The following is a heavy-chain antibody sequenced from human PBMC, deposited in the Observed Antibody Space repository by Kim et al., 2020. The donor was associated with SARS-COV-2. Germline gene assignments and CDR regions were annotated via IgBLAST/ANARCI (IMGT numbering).Heavy chain of an antibody. J-gene: IGHJ6*02. CDR2: ISAYNGNT. CDR3: AREILLWFGEPPINPYYYYGMDV. CDR1: GYTFTSYG. D-gene: IGHD3-10*01. V-gene: IGHV1-18*01. Sequence: ASVKVSCKASGYTFTSYGISWVRQAPGQGLEWMGWISAYNGNTNYAQKLQGRVTMTTDTSTSTAYMELRSLRSDDTAVYYCAREILLWFGEPPINPYYYYGMDVWGQGTTVTVSS.